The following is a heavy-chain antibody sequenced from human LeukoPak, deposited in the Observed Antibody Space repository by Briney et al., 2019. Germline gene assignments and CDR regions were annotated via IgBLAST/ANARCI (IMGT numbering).Heavy chain of an antibody. CDR1: RGTFSSYA. CDR3: ASTYYYDSSGYYFGYYFDY. J-gene: IGHJ4*02. CDR2: ILPIFGIA. D-gene: IGHD3-22*01. V-gene: IGHV1-69*04. Sequence: SVKVSCMASRGTFSSYAISWVRQAPGRGREWVGRILPIFGIANYAQRFQGRVTITADKSTSTAYMELSSLRSEDTSVYYCASTYYYDSSGYYFGYYFDYWGQGTLVTVSS.